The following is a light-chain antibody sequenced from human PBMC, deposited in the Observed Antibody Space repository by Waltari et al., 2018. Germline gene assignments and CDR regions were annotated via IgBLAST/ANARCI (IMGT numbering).Light chain of an antibody. V-gene: IGKV3-11*01. Sequence: VLTQSPATLSLSPGENATPPCRARQRVNNYLAWYQEKPGQAPRLLIYDASNRATGIPGRFSGSGSGTDFTLTISSLEPEDFAVYYCQQRSNWPRFTFGPGTRVDIK. CDR2: DAS. CDR1: QRVNNY. J-gene: IGKJ3*01. CDR3: QQRSNWPRFT.